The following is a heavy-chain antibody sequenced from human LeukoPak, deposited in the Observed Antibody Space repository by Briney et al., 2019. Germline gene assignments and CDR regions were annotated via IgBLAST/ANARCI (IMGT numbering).Heavy chain of an antibody. Sequence: ASVKVSCKASGYTFTSYAINWVRQATGQGLEWMGWMNPNSGNTGYAQKFQGRVTMTRNTSISTAYMELSSLRSDDTAVYYCARDQWLVPNWFDPWGQGTLVTVSS. CDR2: MNPNSGNT. CDR1: GYTFTSYA. CDR3: ARDQWLVPNWFDP. J-gene: IGHJ5*02. D-gene: IGHD6-19*01. V-gene: IGHV1-8*01.